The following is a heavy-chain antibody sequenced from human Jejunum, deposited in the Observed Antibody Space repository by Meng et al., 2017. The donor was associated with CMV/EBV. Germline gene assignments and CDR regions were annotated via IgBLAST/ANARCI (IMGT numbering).Heavy chain of an antibody. CDR1: GFTFSSYA. V-gene: IGHV3-48*04. Sequence: SGFTFSSYAMNWVRQAPGKGLEWVSYIGSSGRTIYFADSVRGRFTISRDNAKNSLYLQMNSLTGEDTAMYYCARGGWRFSFGSFDYRGQGALVTVSS. CDR2: IGSSGRTI. CDR3: ARGGWRFSFGSFDY. D-gene: IGHD5-18*01. J-gene: IGHJ4*02.